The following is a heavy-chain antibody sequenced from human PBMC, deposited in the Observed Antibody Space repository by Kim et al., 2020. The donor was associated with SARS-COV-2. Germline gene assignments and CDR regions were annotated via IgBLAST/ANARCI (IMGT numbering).Heavy chain of an antibody. D-gene: IGHD1-26*01. CDR3: AIASPGDEYGPVDY. CDR2: ISWNSGSI. CDR1: GFTFDDYA. Sequence: GGSLRLSCAASGFTFDDYAMHWVRQAPGKGLEWVSGISWNSGSIGYADSVKGRFTISRDNAKNSLYLQMNSLRAEDTALYYCAIASPGDEYGPVDYWGQGTLVTVPS. V-gene: IGHV3-9*01. J-gene: IGHJ4*02.